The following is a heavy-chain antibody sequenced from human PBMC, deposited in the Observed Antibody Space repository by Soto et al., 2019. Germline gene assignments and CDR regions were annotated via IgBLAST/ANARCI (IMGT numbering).Heavy chain of an antibody. Sequence: QVQLVQSGAEVKKPGSSVKVSCKASGGTFSSYTISWVRQAPGQGLEWMGRIIPFLGIANYAQKFQGRVTMTADKSTSTAYMELSSLRSEDTAVYYCASRIAVAGTVDYWGQGTLVTVSS. D-gene: IGHD6-19*01. V-gene: IGHV1-69*02. CDR1: GGTFSSYT. CDR3: ASRIAVAGTVDY. CDR2: IIPFLGIA. J-gene: IGHJ4*02.